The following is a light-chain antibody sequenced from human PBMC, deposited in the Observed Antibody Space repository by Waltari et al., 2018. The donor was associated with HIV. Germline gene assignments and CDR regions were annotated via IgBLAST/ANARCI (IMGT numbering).Light chain of an antibody. CDR2: DAS. Sequence: EIVLTQSPVPLSLSPGEGATLSCSASQNIRNYLGWYQQRSGQPPRLLIYDASTRATGIPARFTGSGSGTDFTLTIDSLEPEDFAMYYCQQRSNWPGTFGPGTRVDVK. J-gene: IGKJ1*01. CDR3: QQRSNWPGT. V-gene: IGKV3-11*01. CDR1: QNIRNY.